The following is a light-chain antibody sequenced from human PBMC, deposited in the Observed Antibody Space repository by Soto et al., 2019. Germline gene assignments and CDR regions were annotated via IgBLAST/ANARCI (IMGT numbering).Light chain of an antibody. J-gene: IGKJ4*01. CDR1: QSVSIN. CDR2: GAS. V-gene: IGKV3-15*01. Sequence: EIVMTQSPVTLSVSPGERATLSCRATQSVSINVAWYQQQPGQAPRLLIYGASTRATGIPARFSGSGSGTEFTLTISSLQSEDFAVYYCQQYNDWPPLTFGGGTKVEIK. CDR3: QQYNDWPPLT.